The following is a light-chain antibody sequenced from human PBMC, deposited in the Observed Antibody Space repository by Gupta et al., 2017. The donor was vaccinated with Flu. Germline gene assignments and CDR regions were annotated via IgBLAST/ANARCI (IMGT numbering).Light chain of an antibody. V-gene: IGKV3-20*01. Sequence: DIVLTKSPGTLSLSPGERATLSCSDSQSVTSSYLAWYQQKPQAPSLLIYGASSRATGIPDRFSGSGSGTDFTLNINRLEPEDFAVYYCQHYSSSSTMYTFGQGTKLEIK. CDR2: GAS. CDR1: QSVTSSY. CDR3: QHYSSSSTMYT. J-gene: IGKJ2*01.